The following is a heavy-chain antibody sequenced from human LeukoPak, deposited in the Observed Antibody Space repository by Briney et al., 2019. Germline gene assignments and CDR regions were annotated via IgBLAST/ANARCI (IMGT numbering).Heavy chain of an antibody. CDR2: IIPILAMA. V-gene: IGHV1-69*04. CDR1: GGTFSNYA. Sequence: SVKVSCKTSGGTFSNYAISWVRQAPGHGLEWMGRIIPILAMAIYAQEFQGRATITADKSTSTAYMELSSLRTEDTAVYYCASRNGDHAGYFDYWGQGTLVTVSS. CDR3: ASRNGDHAGYFDY. D-gene: IGHD4-17*01. J-gene: IGHJ4*02.